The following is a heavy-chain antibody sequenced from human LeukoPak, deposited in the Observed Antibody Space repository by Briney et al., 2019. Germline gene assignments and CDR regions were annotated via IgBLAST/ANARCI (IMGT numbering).Heavy chain of an antibody. CDR2: IANDGSRK. D-gene: IGHD4-17*01. J-gene: IGHJ4*02. Sequence: GGSLRLSCAGSGFTFGNGMHWVRQAPGQGLEWVAGIANDGSRKHYADSVKGRFTISRDNSKNTMYLQMDSLRAEETALYYCAKDEGSYGLDFWGQGVLVTVSP. CDR3: AKDEGSYGLDF. CDR1: GFTFGNG. V-gene: IGHV3-30*18.